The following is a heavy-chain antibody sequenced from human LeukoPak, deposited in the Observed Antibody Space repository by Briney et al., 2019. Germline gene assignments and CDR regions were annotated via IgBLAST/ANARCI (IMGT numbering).Heavy chain of an antibody. Sequence: SETLSLTCGVSGGSISSTNWWTWFRQPPGEGLEWIGYIHYSGSTHYNPSLKSRLTISVDTSKNQFSLRLGSVTAADTAVYYCARDRRGDYSTWGQGTLVTVSS. D-gene: IGHD4-17*01. CDR2: IHYSGST. J-gene: IGHJ4*02. V-gene: IGHV4-4*02. CDR3: ARDRRGDYST. CDR1: GGSISSTNW.